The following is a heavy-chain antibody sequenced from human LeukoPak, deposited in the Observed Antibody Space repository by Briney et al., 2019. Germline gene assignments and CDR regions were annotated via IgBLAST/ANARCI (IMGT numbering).Heavy chain of an antibody. CDR3: ARHTRYSSGWHTNYYYMDV. D-gene: IGHD6-19*01. Sequence: SETLSLTCAVYGGSFSGYYWSWIRQPPGKGLEWIGEINHSGSTNYNPSLKSRVTISVDTSKNQFSLKPSSVTAADTAVYYCARHTRYSSGWHTNYYYMDVWGKGTTVTVSS. CDR2: INHSGST. V-gene: IGHV4-34*01. CDR1: GGSFSGYY. J-gene: IGHJ6*03.